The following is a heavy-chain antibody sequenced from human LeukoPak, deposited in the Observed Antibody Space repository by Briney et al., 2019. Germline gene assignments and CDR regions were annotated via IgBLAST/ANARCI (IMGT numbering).Heavy chain of an antibody. V-gene: IGHV1-3*03. CDR3: ARGERTYYDFWSGYSHFDY. CDR2: INAGNGNT. J-gene: IGHJ4*02. CDR1: GYTFTSYA. Sequence: GASVKVSCKASGYTFTSYAMHWVRQAPGQRLEWMGWINAGNGNTKYSQEFQGRVTITRDTSASTAYMELSSLRSEDMAVYYCARGERTYYDFWSGYSHFDYWGQGTLVTVSS. D-gene: IGHD3-3*01.